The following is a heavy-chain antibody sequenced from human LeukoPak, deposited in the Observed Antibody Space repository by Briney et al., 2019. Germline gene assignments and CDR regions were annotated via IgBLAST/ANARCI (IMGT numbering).Heavy chain of an antibody. CDR1: GYTFTSYY. Sequence: ASVKVSCMASGYTFTSYYIHWVRPAPGQGLEWVGIINPSGGSTSYAQKFQGRVTMTRDTSMSTVYMELSSLRSEDTAVYYCARDPHGRYYFDYWGQGTLVTVSS. J-gene: IGHJ4*02. CDR2: INPSGGST. D-gene: IGHD2-15*01. CDR3: ARDPHGRYYFDY. V-gene: IGHV1-46*01.